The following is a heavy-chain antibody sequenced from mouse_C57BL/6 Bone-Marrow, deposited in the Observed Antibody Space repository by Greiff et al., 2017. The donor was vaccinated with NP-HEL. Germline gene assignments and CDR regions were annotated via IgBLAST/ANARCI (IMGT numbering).Heavy chain of an antibody. V-gene: IGHV1-64*01. CDR1: GYTFTSYW. CDR2: IHPNSGST. CDR3: AREDYGSSWGFAY. D-gene: IGHD1-1*01. J-gene: IGHJ3*01. Sequence: QVQLQQPGAELVKPGASVKLSCKASGYTFTSYWMHWVKQRPGQGLEWIGMIHPNSGSTNYNEKFKSKATLTVDKSSSTAYMQLSSLTSEDSAVYYGAREDYGSSWGFAYWGQGTLVTVSA.